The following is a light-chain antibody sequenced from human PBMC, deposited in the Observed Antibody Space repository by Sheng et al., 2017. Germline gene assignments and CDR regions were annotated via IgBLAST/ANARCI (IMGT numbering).Light chain of an antibody. V-gene: IGKV1-9*01. J-gene: IGKJ1*01. CDR3: QQLNDYPRT. CDR2: AAS. CDR1: QGISSS. Sequence: DIQLTQSPSFLSASVGDRVTITCRASQGISSSLAWYQQKPGKSPKLLIYAASTLQSVVPSRFSGSGSGTEFTLTISSLQPEDFATYYCQQLNDYPRTFGQGTKVEIK.